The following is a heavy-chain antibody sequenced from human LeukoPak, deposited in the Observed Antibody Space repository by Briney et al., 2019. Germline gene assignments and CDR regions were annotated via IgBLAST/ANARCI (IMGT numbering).Heavy chain of an antibody. CDR1: GGSISSYY. D-gene: IGHD3-10*01. Sequence: PSGTLSLTCTVSGGSISSYYWSWIRQPPGKGLEWIGYIYYSGSTNYNPSLKSRVTISVDTSKNQFSLKLSSVTAADTAVYYCARASIWFGELHWGQGTLVTVSS. CDR3: ARASIWFGELH. J-gene: IGHJ4*02. V-gene: IGHV4-59*01. CDR2: IYYSGST.